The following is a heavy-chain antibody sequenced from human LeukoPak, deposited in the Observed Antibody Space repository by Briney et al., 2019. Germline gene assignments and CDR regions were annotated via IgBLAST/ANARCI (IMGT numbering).Heavy chain of an antibody. D-gene: IGHD6-13*01. J-gene: IGHJ5*02. Sequence: SETLSLTCAVYGGSFSGYYWSWIRQPPGKGLEWIGEINHSGSTNYNPSLKSRVTISVDTSKNQFSLKLSSVTAADTAVYYCARGVAAAWHWFDPGGQGTLVTVSS. V-gene: IGHV4-34*01. CDR1: GGSFSGYY. CDR2: INHSGST. CDR3: ARGVAAAWHWFDP.